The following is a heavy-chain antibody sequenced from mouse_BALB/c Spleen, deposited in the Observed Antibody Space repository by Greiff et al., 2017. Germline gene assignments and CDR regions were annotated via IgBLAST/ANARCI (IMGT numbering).Heavy chain of an antibody. D-gene: IGHD2-4*01. Sequence: VQLQQTGADLVKPGASVKLSCKASGYTFTSCAINWVRQWPEQGLEWIGCIFPGDGSTQYNEKFKGKATLTTVKSSSTASMQLRRLTSEDSAVYFCARTQDYGDRSYAMEYWGQGTPVTVSA. CDR1: GYTFTSCA. CDR2: IFPGDGST. J-gene: IGHJ4*01. CDR3: ARTQDYGDRSYAMEY. V-gene: IGHV1-85*01.